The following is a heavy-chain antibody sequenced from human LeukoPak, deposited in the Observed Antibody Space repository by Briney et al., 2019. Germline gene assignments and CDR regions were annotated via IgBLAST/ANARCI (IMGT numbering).Heavy chain of an antibody. Sequence: GASVKVSCKASGGTFSSYAISWVRQAPGQGLEWMGGIIPIFGTANYAQKFQGRVTMTRDTSISTAYMGLSRLRSDDTAVYYCAREGATVRGVIEPIDCWGQGTLVTVSS. CDR3: AREGATVRGVIEPIDC. V-gene: IGHV1-69*05. CDR1: GGTFSSYA. J-gene: IGHJ4*02. D-gene: IGHD3-10*01. CDR2: IIPIFGTA.